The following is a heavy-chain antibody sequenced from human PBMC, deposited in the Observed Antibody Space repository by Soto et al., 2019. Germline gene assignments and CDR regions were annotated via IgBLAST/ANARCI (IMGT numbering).Heavy chain of an antibody. V-gene: IGHV3-33*01. CDR1: GFTFSSYG. Sequence: GGSLRLSCAASGFTFSSYGMHWVRQAPGKGLEWVAVIWYDGSNKYYADSVKGRFTISRDNSKNTRYLQMNSLRAEDTAVYYCARDQGLWFGELFSSDAFDIWGQGTMVTVSS. D-gene: IGHD3-10*01. CDR3: ARDQGLWFGELFSSDAFDI. J-gene: IGHJ3*02. CDR2: IWYDGSNK.